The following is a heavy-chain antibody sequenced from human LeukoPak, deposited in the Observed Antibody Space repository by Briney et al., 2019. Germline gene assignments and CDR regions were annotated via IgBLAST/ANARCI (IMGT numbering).Heavy chain of an antibody. V-gene: IGHV1-2*02. J-gene: IGHJ4*02. Sequence: ASVKVSCEASGYTFTCYYMHWVRQAPGQGLEWMGWINPNSGGTNYAQEFQGRVTMTRDTSISTAYMELSRLRSDDTAVYYCARGKYYYDNMYWGQGTLVTVSS. D-gene: IGHD3-22*01. CDR2: INPNSGGT. CDR1: GYTFTCYY. CDR3: ARGKYYYDNMY.